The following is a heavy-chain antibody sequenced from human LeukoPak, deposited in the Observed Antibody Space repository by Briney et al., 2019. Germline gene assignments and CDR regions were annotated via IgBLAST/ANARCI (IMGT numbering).Heavy chain of an antibody. CDR1: GGSISSGDYY. CDR3: ARVGATRDGDFDY. CDR2: IYTSGST. Sequence: SETLSLTCTVSGGSISSGDYYWSWIRQPAGKGLEWIGRIYTSGSTNYNPSLKSRVTISVDTSKNQFSLKLSSVTAADTAVYYCARVGATRDGDFDYWGQGTLVTVSS. V-gene: IGHV4-61*02. J-gene: IGHJ4*02. D-gene: IGHD1-26*01.